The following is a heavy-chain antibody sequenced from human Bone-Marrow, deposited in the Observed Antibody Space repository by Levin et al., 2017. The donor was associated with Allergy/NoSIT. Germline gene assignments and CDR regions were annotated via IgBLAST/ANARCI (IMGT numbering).Heavy chain of an antibody. CDR3: ARDGAVGPAGIRAEDAFDI. J-gene: IGHJ3*02. Sequence: GGSLRLSCAASGFTFSSYWMHWVRQAPGKGLVWVSRINSDGSSTCYADSVKGRFTISRDNAKNPLYLQMNSLRAEDTAVYYCARDGAVGPAGIRAEDAFDIWGQGTMVTVSS. V-gene: IGHV3-74*01. D-gene: IGHD2-2*01. CDR2: INSDGSST. CDR1: GFTFSSYW.